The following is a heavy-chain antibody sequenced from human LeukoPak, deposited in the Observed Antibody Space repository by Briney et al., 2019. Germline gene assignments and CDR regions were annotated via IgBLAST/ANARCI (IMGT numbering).Heavy chain of an antibody. CDR3: ARGMKSSWIQPWLLDY. Sequence: SETLSLTCTVSGGSISSGGYYWSWIRQPPGKGLEWIGEINHSGSTNYNPSLKSRVTISVDTSKNQFSLKLSSVTAADTAVYYCARGMKSSWIQPWLLDYWGQGTLVTVSS. CDR2: INHSGST. V-gene: IGHV4-39*07. D-gene: IGHD5-18*01. J-gene: IGHJ4*02. CDR1: GGSISSGGYY.